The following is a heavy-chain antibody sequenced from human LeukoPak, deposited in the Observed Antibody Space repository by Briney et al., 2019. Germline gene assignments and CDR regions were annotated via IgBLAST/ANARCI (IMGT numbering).Heavy chain of an antibody. V-gene: IGHV3-33*01. CDR2: IWFDGIRK. Sequence: GGSLRLSCAASGFTFSNYGMHWVRQVPGKGLEWVAAIWFDGIRKYYADSVKGRLTISRDNSKNTLYLQMNSMRAEDTAVYYCARDLEDSSPFGAFDMWGQGTMVTVSS. CDR3: ARDLEDSSPFGAFDM. J-gene: IGHJ3*02. CDR1: GFTFSNYG. D-gene: IGHD3-22*01.